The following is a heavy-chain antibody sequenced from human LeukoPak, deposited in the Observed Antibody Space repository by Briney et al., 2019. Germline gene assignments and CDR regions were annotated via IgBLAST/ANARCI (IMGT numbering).Heavy chain of an antibody. CDR1: GLTFSTYG. CDR3: ARVYGSGSWSDY. Sequence: PGGSLRLSCAASGLTFSTYGMHWVRQAPGKGLEWVAVIWYDGSNKYYGDSVKGRFTISRDNSKNTLYLQMNSLRAEDTAVYYCARVYGSGSWSDYWGAGTLVTVSS. D-gene: IGHD3-10*01. V-gene: IGHV3-33*01. J-gene: IGHJ4*02. CDR2: IWYDGSNK.